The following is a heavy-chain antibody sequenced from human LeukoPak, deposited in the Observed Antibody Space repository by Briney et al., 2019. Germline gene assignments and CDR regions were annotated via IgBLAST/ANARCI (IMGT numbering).Heavy chain of an antibody. CDR3: AREGYDFWSGYYPA. Sequence: PSETLSLTCTVSGGFISSYYWSWIRQPPGKGLEWIGYIYYSGSTNYNPSLKSRVTISVDTSKNQFSLKLSSVTAADTAVYYCAREGYDFWSGYYPAWGQGTLVTVSS. CDR1: GGFISSYY. CDR2: IYYSGST. J-gene: IGHJ5*02. V-gene: IGHV4-59*01. D-gene: IGHD3-3*01.